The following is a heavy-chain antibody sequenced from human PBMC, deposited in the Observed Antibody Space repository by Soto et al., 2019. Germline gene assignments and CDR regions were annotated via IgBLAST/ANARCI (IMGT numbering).Heavy chain of an antibody. Sequence: GGSLRLSCAASGFTFSSYDMHWVRQATGKGLEWVSAIGTAGDTYYPGSVKGRFTISRENAKNSLYLQMNSLRAEDTAVYYCARDIAVAGHPLLRYYYSGMDVWGQGTTVTVSS. V-gene: IGHV3-13*01. CDR2: IGTAGDT. CDR3: ARDIAVAGHPLLRYYYSGMDV. J-gene: IGHJ6*02. CDR1: GFTFSSYD. D-gene: IGHD6-19*01.